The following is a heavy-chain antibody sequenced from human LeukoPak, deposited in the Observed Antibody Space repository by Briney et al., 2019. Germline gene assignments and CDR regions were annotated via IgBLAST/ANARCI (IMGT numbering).Heavy chain of an antibody. V-gene: IGHV3-23*01. CDR2: ISGSGGST. J-gene: IGHJ4*02. CDR1: GFTFSSYA. CDR3: AKVTNYYYDSSGYYYEDY. Sequence: GGSLRLSCAAYGFTFSSYAMSWVRQAPGKGLEWVSAISGSGGSTYYADSVKGRFTISRDNSKNTLYLQMNSLRAEDTAVYYCAKVTNYYYDSSGYYYEDYWGQGTLVTVSS. D-gene: IGHD3-22*01.